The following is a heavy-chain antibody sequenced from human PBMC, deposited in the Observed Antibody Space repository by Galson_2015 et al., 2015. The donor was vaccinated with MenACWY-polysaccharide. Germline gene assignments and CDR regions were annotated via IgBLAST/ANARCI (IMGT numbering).Heavy chain of an antibody. CDR2: IYASDSET. J-gene: IGHJ6*02. D-gene: IGHD2-8*01. CDR1: GYRFAGYW. CDR3: GRVYPGNYYAMDV. V-gene: IGHV5-51*01. Sequence: QSGAEVKKPEESLRISCKVSGYRFAGYWIGWVRQMSGKGLEWMGIIYASDSETRYNPSFQGQVTITADRSTSTAYLHLGSLKASDTAMYYCGRVYPGNYYAMDVWGQGTTVIVTS.